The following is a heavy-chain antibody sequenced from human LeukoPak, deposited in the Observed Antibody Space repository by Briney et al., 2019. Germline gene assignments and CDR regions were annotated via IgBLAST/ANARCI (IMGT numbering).Heavy chain of an antibody. Sequence: SGGSLRLSCAASGFTFSPYAMSWVRQAPGKGLEWVSAISGSGDSTYYADSVKGRFTISRDNSKNTLYLQMNSLRAEDTAVYYCAKGHKLEWLLSTNFDYWGQGTLSPSPQ. CDR2: ISGSGDST. J-gene: IGHJ4*02. D-gene: IGHD3-3*01. CDR1: GFTFSPYA. V-gene: IGHV3-23*01. CDR3: AKGHKLEWLLSTNFDY.